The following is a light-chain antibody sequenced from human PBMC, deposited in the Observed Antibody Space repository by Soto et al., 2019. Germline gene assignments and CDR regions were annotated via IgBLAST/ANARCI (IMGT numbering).Light chain of an antibody. CDR3: QQHRNWSSLT. Sequence: IVLTQSPATLSLSPGARVPLSCRASPSLSSGCLAWYQQKFCQAHRLLIYDASRSATGIAARFSGSGSETDFTLTISSLEPEDSVVSYCQQHRNWSSLTFGGGTKVDIK. CDR1: PSLSSGC. J-gene: IGKJ4*01. CDR2: DAS. V-gene: IGKV3D-20*02.